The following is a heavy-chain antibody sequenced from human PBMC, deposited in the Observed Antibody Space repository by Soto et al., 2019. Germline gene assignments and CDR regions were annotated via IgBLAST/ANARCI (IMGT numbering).Heavy chain of an antibody. CDR1: GFSFANYT. Sequence: GGSLRLSCTGSGFSFANYTLTWVRQAPGKGLEWLGFISGEANGGTTDYAAFLRGRATISRDDSKGGAYLDINYLQRDDTAIYYCTRFYYGHRGYFVYWGQRTRVSISS. CDR2: ISGEANGGTT. CDR3: TRFYYGHRGYFVY. J-gene: IGHJ4*02. V-gene: IGHV3-49*04. D-gene: IGHD3-10*01.